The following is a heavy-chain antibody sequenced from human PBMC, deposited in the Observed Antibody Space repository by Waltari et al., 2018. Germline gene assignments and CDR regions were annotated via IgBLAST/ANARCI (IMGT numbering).Heavy chain of an antibody. D-gene: IGHD3-10*01. J-gene: IGHJ3*02. CDR3: AREPQLGDTFDI. CDR2: NYTTGST. V-gene: IGHV4-31*03. Sequence: QVQLQESGPGLVKPSQTLSLTCTVSGGSISSGGYFWSWIRQLPGKGLEWIGYNYTTGSTFYNPSVKSRVTISVDTSKNQFSLRLSSVTAADTAVYYCAREPQLGDTFDIWGQGTMVTVSS. CDR1: GGSISSGGYF.